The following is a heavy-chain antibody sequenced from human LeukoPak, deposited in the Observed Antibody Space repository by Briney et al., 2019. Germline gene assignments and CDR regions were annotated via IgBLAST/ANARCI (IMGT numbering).Heavy chain of an antibody. CDR2: TSERGGST. CDR3: AKRGVVIRGILVIGYHQEAYHYDF. D-gene: IGHD3-10*01. V-gene: IGHV3-23*01. Sequence: TGGSLRLSCVASGISLSNYAMTWVRQAPGKGLEWVSYTSERGGSTYYADSVKGRFTISRDTSLNTLYLQMNNLRAEDTAVYFCAKRGVVIRGILVIGYHQEAYHYDFWGQGVLVTVSS. J-gene: IGHJ4*02. CDR1: GISLSNYA.